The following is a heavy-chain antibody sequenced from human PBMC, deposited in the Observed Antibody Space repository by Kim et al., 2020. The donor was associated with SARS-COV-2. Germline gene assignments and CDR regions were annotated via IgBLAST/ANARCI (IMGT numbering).Heavy chain of an antibody. CDR3: AKDATRNYDSGSYYDY. CDR2: ISGSGGST. CDR1: GFTFRTYA. J-gene: IGHJ4*02. D-gene: IGHD3-10*01. V-gene: IGHV3-23*01. Sequence: GGSLRLSCAASGFTFRTYAMTWVRQAPGKGLEWVSTISGSGGSTTYADFVRGRFIVSRDNSENKLYLQMNSLRADDTAVYYCAKDATRNYDSGSYYDYWGQGTLVTVSS.